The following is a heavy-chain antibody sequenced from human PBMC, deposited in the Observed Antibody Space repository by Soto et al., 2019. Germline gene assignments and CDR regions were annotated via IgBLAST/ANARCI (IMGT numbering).Heavy chain of an antibody. D-gene: IGHD6-19*01. CDR1: GYTFTGYY. CDR2: INPNSGGT. V-gene: IGHV1-2*04. Sequence: ASVKVSCKASGYTFTGYYMHWVRQAPGQGLEWMGWINPNSGGTNYAQKFQGWVTMTRDTSISTAYMELSRLRSDDTAVYYCSRDREQQCLPHYTYYYYGMDVWGQGTTVTVSS. J-gene: IGHJ6*02. CDR3: SRDREQQCLPHYTYYYYGMDV.